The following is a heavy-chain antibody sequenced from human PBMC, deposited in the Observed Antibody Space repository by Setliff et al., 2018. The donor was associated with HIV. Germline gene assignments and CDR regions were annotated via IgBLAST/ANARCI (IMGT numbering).Heavy chain of an antibody. J-gene: IGHJ6*02. CDR2: IYTSGST. CDR3: ARGGYYYYFGVDV. V-gene: IGHV4-61*02. Sequence: SETLSLTCTVSAGSISSETFSWNWIRQPAGKGLEWIGRIYTSGSTDYNPSLKSRVTMSVDTSKNQFSLKLSSVTAADTAVYYCARGGYYYYFGVDVWGQGTTVTVSS. CDR1: AGSISSETFS. D-gene: IGHD3-16*01.